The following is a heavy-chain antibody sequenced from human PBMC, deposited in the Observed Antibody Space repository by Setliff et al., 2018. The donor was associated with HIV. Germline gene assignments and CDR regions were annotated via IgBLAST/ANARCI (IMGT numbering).Heavy chain of an antibody. Sequence: PSETLSLTCTVSGGSISSYYWSWIRQPPGKGLEWIGYTYTSGSTSYNPSLKSRVTISIDTSKNQFSLKLNSVTAADAAVYYCASTPGIVGAARVFDIWGQGTMVSISS. J-gene: IGHJ3*02. D-gene: IGHD1-26*01. CDR3: ASTPGIVGAARVFDI. CDR2: TYTSGST. V-gene: IGHV4-4*09. CDR1: GGSISSYY.